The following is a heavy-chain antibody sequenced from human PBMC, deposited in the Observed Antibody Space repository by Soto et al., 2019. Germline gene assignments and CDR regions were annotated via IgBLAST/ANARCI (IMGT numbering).Heavy chain of an antibody. D-gene: IGHD3-9*01. CDR2: IYYSGSA. CDR3: ARGVRILTGMRYYYGMDV. CDR1: GGSISSYY. Sequence: SETLSLTCTVSGGSISSYYWSWIRQPPGKGLEWIGYIYYSGSANYNPSLKSRVTISVDTSKNQFSLKLSSVTAADTAVYYCARGVRILTGMRYYYGMDVWGQGTTVTVSS. V-gene: IGHV4-59*01. J-gene: IGHJ6*02.